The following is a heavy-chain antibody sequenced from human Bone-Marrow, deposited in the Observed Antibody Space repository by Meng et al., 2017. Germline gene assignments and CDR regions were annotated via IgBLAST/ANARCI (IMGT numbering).Heavy chain of an antibody. CDR3: ARRGQLWLDSFDP. V-gene: IGHV1-69*13. J-gene: IGHJ5*02. CDR2: IIPIFGTA. CDR1: GYTFTSYA. D-gene: IGHD5-18*01. Sequence: VQLVRAGVEGKKTGASVKFSCKASGYTFTSYAMHWVRQAPGQRLEWMGGIIPIFGTANYEQKFQGRVTITADKSTSTAYMELSSLRSEDTAVYYCARRGQLWLDSFDPWGQGTLVTVPS.